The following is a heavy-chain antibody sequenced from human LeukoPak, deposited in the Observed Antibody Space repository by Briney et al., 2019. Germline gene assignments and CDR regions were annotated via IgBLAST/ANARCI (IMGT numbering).Heavy chain of an antibody. J-gene: IGHJ4*02. D-gene: IGHD2-2*01. Sequence: GSLRLSCAASGFTFSSYGMHWVRQAPGKGLEWVAFIRYDGSNKYYADSVKGRFTISRDNSKNTLYLQMNSLRAEDTAVYYCAKDGSRYCSSTSCRIENWGQGTLVTVSS. V-gene: IGHV3-30*02. CDR3: AKDGSRYCSSTSCRIEN. CDR1: GFTFSSYG. CDR2: IRYDGSNK.